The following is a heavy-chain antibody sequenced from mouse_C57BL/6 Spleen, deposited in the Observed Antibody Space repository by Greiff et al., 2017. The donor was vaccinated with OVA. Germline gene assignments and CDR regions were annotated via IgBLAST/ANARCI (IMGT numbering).Heavy chain of an antibody. D-gene: IGHD2-4*01. J-gene: IGHJ4*01. CDR3: VRGDDYLYYAMDY. V-gene: IGHV10-1*01. CDR2: IRSKSNNYAT. CDR1: GFSFNTYA. Sequence: EVMLVESGGGLVQPKGSLKLSCAASGFSFNTYAMNWVRQAPGKGLEWVARIRSKSNNYATYYADSVKDRFTISRDDSESMLYLQMNNLKTEDTAMYYCVRGDDYLYYAMDYWGQGTSVTVSS.